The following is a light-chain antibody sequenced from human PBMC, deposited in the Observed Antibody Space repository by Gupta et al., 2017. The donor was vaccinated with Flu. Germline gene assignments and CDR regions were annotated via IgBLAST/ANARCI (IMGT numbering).Light chain of an antibody. Sequence: DIQMTQSPSTLSASVGDRVTITCRASQNIPNWLAWFQQKPGKAPKLLIYKASSLESGVPSRFSGSGSETKFTLTISSLQPDDFATYYCQQYNSYPYTFGQGTKLEIK. J-gene: IGKJ2*01. V-gene: IGKV1-5*03. CDR1: QNIPNW. CDR2: KAS. CDR3: QQYNSYPYT.